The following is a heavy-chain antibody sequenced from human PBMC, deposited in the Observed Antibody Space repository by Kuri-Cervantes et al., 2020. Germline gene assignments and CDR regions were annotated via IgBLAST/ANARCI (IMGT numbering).Heavy chain of an antibody. CDR3: ARGWQQLVDSSYYYYYGMDV. V-gene: IGHV3-7*01. J-gene: IGHJ6*02. CDR2: IKQDGSEK. CDR1: GFTFSSYW. Sequence: GGSLRLSCAASGFTFSSYWMSWVRQAPGKGLEWVANIKQDGSEKYYVDSVKGRFTISRDNAKNSLYLQMNSLRAEDTAVYYCARGWQQLVDSSYYYYYGMDVWGQGTTVTVSS. D-gene: IGHD6-13*01.